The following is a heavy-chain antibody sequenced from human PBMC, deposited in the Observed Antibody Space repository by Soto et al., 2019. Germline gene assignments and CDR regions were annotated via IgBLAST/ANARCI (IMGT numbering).Heavy chain of an antibody. Sequence: GASVKVSCKASGYSFNSYGISWVRLAPGQGLEWMGWIGAYNGNINYTQKVQGRVTMTTVTSTSTAYMELRSLRSDDTAVYYCARAGNSWYGKLYGMDVWGQGTTVTVSS. CDR3: ARAGNSWYGKLYGMDV. J-gene: IGHJ6*02. D-gene: IGHD5-12*01. CDR1: GYSFNSYG. V-gene: IGHV1-18*04. CDR2: IGAYNGNI.